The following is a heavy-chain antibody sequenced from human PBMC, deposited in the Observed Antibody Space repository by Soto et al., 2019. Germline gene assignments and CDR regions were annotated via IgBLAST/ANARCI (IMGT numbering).Heavy chain of an antibody. CDR1: GFTFSTYA. CDR3: ARVPPVDYYDSSGYLDY. Sequence: GGSLRLSCAASGFTFSTYAMTWVRQAPGKGLEWVAVISNDGSNKYYADSVKGRFTISRDNSKNTLYLQMNSLRAEDTAVYYCARVPPVDYYDSSGYLDYWGQGTLVTVSS. CDR2: ISNDGSNK. D-gene: IGHD3-22*01. V-gene: IGHV3-30*03. J-gene: IGHJ4*02.